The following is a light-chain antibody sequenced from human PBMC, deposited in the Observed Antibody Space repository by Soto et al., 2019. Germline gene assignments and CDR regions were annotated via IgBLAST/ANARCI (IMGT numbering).Light chain of an antibody. CDR3: QHYNSYSEA. CDR1: QTISSW. J-gene: IGKJ1*01. Sequence: IQGTQSRSTLSASVGDRVPITCRASQTISSWLAWYQQKPGKAPKLLIFKASSLQTGVPSKFSGSGSGTEFTLTISSLQPDDFATYYCQHYNSYSEAFGQGAKVDI. V-gene: IGKV1-5*03. CDR2: KAS.